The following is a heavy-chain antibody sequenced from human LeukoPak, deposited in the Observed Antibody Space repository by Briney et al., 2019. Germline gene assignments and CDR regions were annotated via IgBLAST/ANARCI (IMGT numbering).Heavy chain of an antibody. V-gene: IGHV3-64*01. CDR3: ARVSGYDSY. Sequence: GGSLRLSCAASGFTFSSYGMHWVRQAPGKGLEYVSAISSNGGSTYYANSVKGRFTISRDNSKNTLYLQMGSLRAEDMAVYYCARVSGYDSYWGQGTLVTVSS. CDR1: GFTFSSYG. J-gene: IGHJ4*02. CDR2: ISSNGGST. D-gene: IGHD5-12*01.